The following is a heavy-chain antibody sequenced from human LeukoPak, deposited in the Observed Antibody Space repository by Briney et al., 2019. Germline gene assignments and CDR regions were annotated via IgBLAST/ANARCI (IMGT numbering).Heavy chain of an antibody. V-gene: IGHV3-49*04. CDR3: TKDRDYGDYNYFDY. CDR2: IRSKAYGGTT. J-gene: IGHJ4*02. D-gene: IGHD4-17*01. CDR1: GFTFGDYA. Sequence: PGRSLRLSCTAFGFTFGDYAMSWVRQAPGKGLEWVGFIRSKAYGGTTEYAASVKGRFTISRDDSKSIAYLQMNSLKTEDTAVYYCTKDRDYGDYNYFDYWGQGTLVTVSS.